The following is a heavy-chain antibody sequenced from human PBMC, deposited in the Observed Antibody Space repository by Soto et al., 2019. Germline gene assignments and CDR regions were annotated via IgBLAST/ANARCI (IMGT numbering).Heavy chain of an antibody. CDR1: GGSIGTYY. CDR2: IYYSGST. D-gene: IGHD3-16*01. CDR3: ARDGAYYGMDV. J-gene: IGHJ6*02. Sequence: QVQLQESGPGLVKPSETLSLICTVSGGSIGTYYWGWIRQPPGKGLEWIGFIYYSGSTNYNPSLKSRVPISVDTSKNQFSLKLRSVTAADTAVYYCARDGAYYGMDVWGQGTTVTVSS. V-gene: IGHV4-59*01.